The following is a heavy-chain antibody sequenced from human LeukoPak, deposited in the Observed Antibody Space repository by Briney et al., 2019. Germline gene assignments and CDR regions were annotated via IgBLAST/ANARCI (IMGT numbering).Heavy chain of an antibody. J-gene: IGHJ6*02. D-gene: IGHD6-19*01. V-gene: IGHV1-18*01. Sequence: APVKVSCKASGYIFTSRGITWVRHAPGQGLEWMGWISAYNGNTNYAQNVQGRVTVTRDTSTSTAYMELRSLRFDDTAVYYCARDLPGAAVEGTTRGMDVWGQGTTVTVSS. CDR2: ISAYNGNT. CDR1: GYIFTSRG. CDR3: ARDLPGAAVEGTTRGMDV.